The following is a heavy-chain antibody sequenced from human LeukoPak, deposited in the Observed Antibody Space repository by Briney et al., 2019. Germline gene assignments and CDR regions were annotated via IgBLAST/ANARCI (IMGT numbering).Heavy chain of an antibody. V-gene: IGHV3-48*03. CDR1: GFTFSSYE. D-gene: IGHD3-3*01. J-gene: IGHJ4*02. Sequence: GGSLRPSCAASGFTFSSYEMNWVRQAPGKGLEWVSYISSSGSTIYYADSVKGRFTISRDNAKNSLYLQMNSLRAEDTAVYYCARTYPDYDFWSGYYRGAYYFDYWGQGTLVTVSS. CDR3: ARTYPDYDFWSGYYRGAYYFDY. CDR2: ISSSGSTI.